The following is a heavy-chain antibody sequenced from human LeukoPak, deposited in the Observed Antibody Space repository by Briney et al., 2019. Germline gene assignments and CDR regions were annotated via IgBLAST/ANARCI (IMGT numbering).Heavy chain of an antibody. V-gene: IGHV3-30*02. J-gene: IGHJ5*02. CDR2: IRYDGGSK. D-gene: IGHD2-15*01. CDR1: GFNLNNYA. CDR3: GKDASGTVPS. Sequence: GGSLRLSCEGSGFNLNNYAVHWVRQAPGKGLEWVAFIRYDGGSKHYADSVKGRFTISRDNSDNTLYLQMNSLRADNTAVYYCGKDASGTVPSWGQGTLVIVSS.